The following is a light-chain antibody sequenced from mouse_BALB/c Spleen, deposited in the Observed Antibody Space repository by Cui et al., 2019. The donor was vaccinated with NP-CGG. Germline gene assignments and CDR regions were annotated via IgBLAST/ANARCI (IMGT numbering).Light chain of an antibody. CDR1: TGAVTTSNY. CDR3: ALWYSNHWV. Sequence: QAVFTQESAPTTSPGETVTLTCRSSTGAVTTSNYANWVQEKPDHLFTGLIGGTNNRAPGVPARFSGSLIGDKAALTITGAQTDDEAIYFCALWYSNHWVFGGGTKLTVL. CDR2: GTN. V-gene: IGLV1*01. J-gene: IGLJ1*01.